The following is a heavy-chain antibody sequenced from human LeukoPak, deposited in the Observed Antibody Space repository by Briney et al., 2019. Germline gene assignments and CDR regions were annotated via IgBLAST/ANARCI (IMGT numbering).Heavy chain of an antibody. Sequence: ASVKVSCKASGYTFTGYYVHWVRQAPGQGLEWMGWINPSGGSTSYAQKFQGRVTMTRDMSTSTVYMELSSLRSEDTAVYYCAREGTMIAGDAFDIWGQGSMVTVSS. CDR2: INPSGGST. J-gene: IGHJ3*02. V-gene: IGHV1-46*01. D-gene: IGHD3-22*01. CDR3: AREGTMIAGDAFDI. CDR1: GYTFTGYY.